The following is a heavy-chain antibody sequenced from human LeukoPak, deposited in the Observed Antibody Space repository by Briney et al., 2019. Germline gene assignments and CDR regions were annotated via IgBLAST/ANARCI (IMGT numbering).Heavy chain of an antibody. Sequence: SETLSHTCAVYGGSFSGYYWSWIRQPPGKGLEWIGEINHSGGTNYNPSLKSRVTISVDTSKNQFSLKLSSVTAADTAVYYCARVLYDFWSGYYSRYFDYWGQGTLVTVSS. J-gene: IGHJ4*02. CDR1: GGSFSGYY. D-gene: IGHD3-3*01. V-gene: IGHV4-34*01. CDR3: ARVLYDFWSGYYSRYFDY. CDR2: INHSGGT.